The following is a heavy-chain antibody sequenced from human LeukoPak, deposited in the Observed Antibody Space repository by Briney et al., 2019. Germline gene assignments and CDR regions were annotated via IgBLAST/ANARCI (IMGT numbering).Heavy chain of an antibody. V-gene: IGHV3-33*06. J-gene: IGHJ3*02. Sequence: GGSLRLSCAASGFTFSSYGMRWVRQAPGKGLEWVAVIWYDGSNKYYADSVKGRFTISRDNSKNTLYLQMNSLRAEDTAVYYCAKVGPGIAAAGTHFGAFDIWGQGTMVTVSS. CDR2: IWYDGSNK. D-gene: IGHD6-13*01. CDR1: GFTFSSYG. CDR3: AKVGPGIAAAGTHFGAFDI.